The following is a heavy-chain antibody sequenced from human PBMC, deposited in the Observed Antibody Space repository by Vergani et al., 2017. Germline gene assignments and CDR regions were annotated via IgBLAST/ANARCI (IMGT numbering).Heavy chain of an antibody. D-gene: IGHD5-12*01. CDR1: GGTFDTHA. V-gene: IGHV1-69*13. CDR3: VDGCGFASPLNH. Sequence: QVQLVQSGAEVQKPESSVKVSCRASGGTFDTHAFRWVRQAPGQSLEWMGAIIPIFGTTNYAPKFRDRVSLTADESTKMVYMELNGLRSEDTAVYDCVDGCGFASPLNHWGQGALVTVSS. J-gene: IGHJ1*01. CDR2: IIPIFGTT.